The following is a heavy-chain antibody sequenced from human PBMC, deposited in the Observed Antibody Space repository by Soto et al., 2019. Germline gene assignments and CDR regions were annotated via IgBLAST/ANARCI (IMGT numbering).Heavy chain of an antibody. D-gene: IGHD6-19*01. Sequence: SVKVSCKASGGTFSSYAISWVRQAPGQGLEWMGGIIPIFGTANYAQKFQGRVTITADESTSTAYMELSSLRSEDTAVYYCARSLGRAVAGTSPFDYWGQGTRVTVSS. J-gene: IGHJ4*02. V-gene: IGHV1-69*13. CDR2: IIPIFGTA. CDR1: GGTFSSYA. CDR3: ARSLGRAVAGTSPFDY.